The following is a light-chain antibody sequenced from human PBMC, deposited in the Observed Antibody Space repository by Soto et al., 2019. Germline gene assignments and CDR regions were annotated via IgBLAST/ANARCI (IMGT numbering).Light chain of an antibody. J-gene: IGLJ1*01. Sequence: QSVLTQPPSASGTPGQRVTISCSGSSSNIGSNYVYWYQQLPETAPKLLIYRNNQRPSGVPDRLPVTKSGTSASLAISGPRSQDEADYYRAACDDGLSGLVAFGTGTKVTVL. CDR1: SSNIGSNY. CDR2: RNN. V-gene: IGLV1-47*01. CDR3: AACDDGLSGLVA.